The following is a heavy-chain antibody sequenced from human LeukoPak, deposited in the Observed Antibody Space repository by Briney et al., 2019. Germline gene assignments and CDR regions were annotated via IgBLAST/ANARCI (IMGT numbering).Heavy chain of an antibody. V-gene: IGHV3-23*01. D-gene: IGHD2-2*01. CDR1: GFRFPSYA. J-gene: IGHJ4*02. CDR2: ISGSGGST. Sequence: GGSLRLSCAASGFRFPSYAMSWVRQAPGKGLEWVSSISGSGGSTYYADSEKGRFTISRDNSRNTLYLQMNSLRAEDTAVYYCAKGTMAAAFDYWGQGTLVTVSS. CDR3: AKGTMAAAFDY.